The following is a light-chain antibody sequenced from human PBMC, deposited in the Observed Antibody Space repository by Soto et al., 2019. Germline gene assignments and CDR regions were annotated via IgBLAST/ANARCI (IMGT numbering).Light chain of an antibody. Sequence: EIVLTQSPGTLSLSPGERGTRSCRASQSVSSGYLAWYQQKPGQAPRLLIYDASSRATGIPDRFSGSGSGTDFTLTISRLEPEDFAVYYCQQYGGSPRTFGQGTKVHIK. V-gene: IGKV3-20*01. CDR1: QSVSSGY. CDR2: DAS. CDR3: QQYGGSPRT. J-gene: IGKJ1*01.